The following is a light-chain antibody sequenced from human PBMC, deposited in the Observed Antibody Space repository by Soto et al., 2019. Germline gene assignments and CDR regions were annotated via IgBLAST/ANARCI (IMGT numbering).Light chain of an antibody. CDR1: QSVSSN. J-gene: IGKJ1*01. CDR2: GAS. CDR3: QQYNNWPPWT. V-gene: IGKV3-15*01. Sequence: EIVMTQSPATLSVSPGERATLSCRASQSVSSNLAWYQQKPGQAPRLLIYGASTRATGIPARFSGSGSGTESTLTFSSQQSEDFAVYYCQQYNNWPPWTFGQGTKVEIK.